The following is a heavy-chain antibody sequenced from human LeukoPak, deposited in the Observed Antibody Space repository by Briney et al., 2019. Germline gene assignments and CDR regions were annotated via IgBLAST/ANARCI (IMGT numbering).Heavy chain of an antibody. Sequence: GGSLRLSCAVSGFTFSIYAMSWVRQAPGKGLEWVSGISGSGGRTYYADSVKGRFTISRDNSKNTLYLQMNSLRAEDTAVYYCAKDFGDGYNLGYWGQGTLVTVSS. CDR2: ISGSGGRT. J-gene: IGHJ4*02. CDR3: AKDFGDGYNLGY. CDR1: GFTFSIYA. D-gene: IGHD5-24*01. V-gene: IGHV3-23*01.